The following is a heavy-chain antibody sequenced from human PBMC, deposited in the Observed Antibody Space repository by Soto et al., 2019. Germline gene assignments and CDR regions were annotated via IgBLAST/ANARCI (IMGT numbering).Heavy chain of an antibody. D-gene: IGHD3-22*01. J-gene: IGHJ6*02. Sequence: ASVKVSCKASGFTFTSSAVQWVRQARGQRLEWIGWIVVGSGNTNYAQKFQERVTITRDMSTSTAYMELSSLRSEDTAVYYCAVGDSSGYYYYYYYGMDVWGQGTTVTVSS. CDR3: AVGDSSGYYYYYYYGMDV. CDR2: IVVGSGNT. CDR1: GFTFTSSA. V-gene: IGHV1-58*01.